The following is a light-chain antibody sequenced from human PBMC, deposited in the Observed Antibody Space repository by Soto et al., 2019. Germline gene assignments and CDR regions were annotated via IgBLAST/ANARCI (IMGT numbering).Light chain of an antibody. V-gene: IGLV1-40*01. Sequence: SVLTQPPSVSEATGQRVTISFTGSSSNIGAGYEAHWYQQVPGTAPKLLIYENNNRTSGVPDRFSGSKSGTSASLAITGLQAEDEAEYYCQSYDSSLSGYVFGTGTKLTVL. CDR1: SSNIGAGYE. J-gene: IGLJ1*01. CDR3: QSYDSSLSGYV. CDR2: ENN.